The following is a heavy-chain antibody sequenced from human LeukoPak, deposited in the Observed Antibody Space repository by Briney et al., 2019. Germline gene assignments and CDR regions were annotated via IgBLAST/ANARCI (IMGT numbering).Heavy chain of an antibody. D-gene: IGHD3-3*01. CDR1: GGTFSSYA. CDR3: ARSSGGYYTPYFDY. CDR2: IIPIFGTA. Sequence: SVKVSCKASGGTFSSYAISWVRQAPGQGLEWMGRIIPIFGTANYAQKFQGRVTITTDESTSTAYMELSSLRSEDTAVYYCARSSGGYYTPYFDYWDQGTLVTVSS. V-gene: IGHV1-69*05. J-gene: IGHJ4*02.